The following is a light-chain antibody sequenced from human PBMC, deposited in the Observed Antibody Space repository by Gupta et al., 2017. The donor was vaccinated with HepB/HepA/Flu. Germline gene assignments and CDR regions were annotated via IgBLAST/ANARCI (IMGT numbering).Light chain of an antibody. Sequence: SYELPPPPPVSASPGQPASITCSGDKLGDKYACWYQQKPGQSPVLVIYQDSKRPSGIPERFSGSNSGNTATLTISGTQAMDEADYYCQACDSSTVVFGGGTKLTVL. CDR3: QACDSSTVV. V-gene: IGLV3-1*01. CDR1: KLGDKY. CDR2: QDS. J-gene: IGLJ2*01.